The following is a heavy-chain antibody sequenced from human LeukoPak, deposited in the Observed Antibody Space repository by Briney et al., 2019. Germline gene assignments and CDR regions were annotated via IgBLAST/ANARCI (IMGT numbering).Heavy chain of an antibody. D-gene: IGHD3-10*01. CDR1: GFTVSSNY. J-gene: IGHJ5*02. CDR3: ARDGSGSGSYYSNWFDP. Sequence: GGSLRLSCAASGFTVSSNYMSWVRQAPGKGLEWVSVIYSGGSTYYADSVKGRFTISRDNSENTLYLQMNSLRAEDTAVYYCARDGSGSGSYYSNWFDPWGQGTLVTVSS. CDR2: IYSGGST. V-gene: IGHV3-66*01.